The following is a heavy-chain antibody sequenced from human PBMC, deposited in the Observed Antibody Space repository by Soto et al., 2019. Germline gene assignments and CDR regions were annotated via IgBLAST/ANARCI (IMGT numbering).Heavy chain of an antibody. Sequence: SETLSLTCTVSGGSTSSGDYYWSWIRQPPGKGLEWIGYIYYSGSTYYNPSLKSRLTISIDTSKNQFSLKLSSVTAADTAVFYCSRGSYLGSGYYFDYWGQGTLVTVSS. D-gene: IGHD3-10*01. CDR3: SRGSYLGSGYYFDY. CDR1: GGSTSSGDYY. J-gene: IGHJ4*02. CDR2: IYYSGST. V-gene: IGHV4-30-4*01.